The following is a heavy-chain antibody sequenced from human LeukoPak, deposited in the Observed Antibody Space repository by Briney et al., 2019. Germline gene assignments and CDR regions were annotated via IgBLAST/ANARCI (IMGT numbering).Heavy chain of an antibody. CDR1: GGSISRSSYY. D-gene: IGHD3-22*01. CDR2: IYYSGST. CDR3: ARLEVVTVDY. J-gene: IGHJ4*02. Sequence: SETLSLTCTVSGGSISRSSYYWGWIRQPPGKGLEWIGSIYYSGSTYYNPSLKSRVTISVDTSKNQFSLKLSSVTAADTAVYYCARLEVVTVDYWGQGTLVTVSS. V-gene: IGHV4-39*01.